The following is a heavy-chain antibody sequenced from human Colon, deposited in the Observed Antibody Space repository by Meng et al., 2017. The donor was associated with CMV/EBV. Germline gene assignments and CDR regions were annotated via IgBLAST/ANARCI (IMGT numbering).Heavy chain of an antibody. V-gene: IGHV4-61*01. D-gene: IGHD6-6*01. CDR3: SRSYSSSSFDY. CDR2: IYYSGNT. CDR1: GGSVSSGSYY. J-gene: IGHJ4*02. Sequence: GSLRLSCTVSGGSVSSGSYYWSWIRQPLGKGLEWIGYIYYSGNTNYNPSLKSRVIISVDTSKNQFSLKLSSVTAADTAVYYCSRSYSSSSFDYWGQGTLVTVSS.